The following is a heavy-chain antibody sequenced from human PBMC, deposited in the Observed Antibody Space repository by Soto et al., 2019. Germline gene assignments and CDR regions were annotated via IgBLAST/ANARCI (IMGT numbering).Heavy chain of an antibody. CDR3: ARDWGTILWY. V-gene: IGHV3-23*01. Sequence: EVQVLESGGGLVQPGGSLRLSCAATGFTFSNHAMNWVRQAPGKGLEWVSGISGGGDSTRYADSVKGRFTISRDNSENTLYLQMYSLRADDTAIYYCARDWGTILWYWGQGTLVTVSS. J-gene: IGHJ4*02. CDR2: ISGGGDST. CDR1: GFTFSNHA. D-gene: IGHD3-16*01.